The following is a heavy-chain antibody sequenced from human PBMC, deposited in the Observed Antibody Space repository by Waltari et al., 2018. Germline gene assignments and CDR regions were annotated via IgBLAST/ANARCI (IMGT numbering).Heavy chain of an antibody. Sequence: QLQLQESGPGLVKPSETLSLTCTVSGGSISSSSYYWGWIRQPPGKGLEWIGSIYYIWRTYYNPSLKSRVTISVETSKNQFSLKLSSVTAADTAVYYCVRHLGYCSGGSCYSFAFDIWGQGTMVTVSS. CDR2: IYYIWRT. V-gene: IGHV4-39*01. J-gene: IGHJ3*02. CDR3: VRHLGYCSGGSCYSFAFDI. CDR1: GGSISSSSYY. D-gene: IGHD2-15*01.